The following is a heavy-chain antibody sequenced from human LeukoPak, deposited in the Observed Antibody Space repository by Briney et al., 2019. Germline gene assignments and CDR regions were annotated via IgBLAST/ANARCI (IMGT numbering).Heavy chain of an antibody. Sequence: GRSLRLSCAASGFTFSIYAMHWVPQAPGKGLEWVAVISSDGSTKYYADSVKGRFTISRDNSKNTLYLQMNSPRPEDTAVYMAATLIDYWGQGTLVTVSS. CDR3: ATLIDY. D-gene: IGHD2-15*01. CDR2: ISSDGSTK. J-gene: IGHJ4*02. CDR1: GFTFSIYA. V-gene: IGHV3-30-3*01.